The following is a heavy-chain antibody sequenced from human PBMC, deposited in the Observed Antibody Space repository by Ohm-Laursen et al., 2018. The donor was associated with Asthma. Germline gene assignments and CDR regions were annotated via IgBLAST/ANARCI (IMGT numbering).Heavy chain of an antibody. J-gene: IGHJ6*02. CDR1: GFTFSSSD. CDR3: ARDQAFDEYSSGNYYYGMDV. CDR2: ISYVGSNK. D-gene: IGHD6-19*01. V-gene: IGHV3-30*03. Sequence: SLRLSCSASGFTFSSSDMHWVRQAPGKGLEWVAFISYVGSNKNYADSVKGRFTISRDNSKNTLYLQMDSLRAEDTAVYYCARDQAFDEYSSGNYYYGMDVWGQGTTVTVSS.